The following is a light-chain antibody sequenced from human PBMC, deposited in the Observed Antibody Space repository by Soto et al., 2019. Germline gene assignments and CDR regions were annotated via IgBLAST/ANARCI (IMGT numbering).Light chain of an antibody. CDR1: SSNIGAGYS. CDR3: QSYDRSLSGVV. CDR2: GNS. J-gene: IGLJ2*01. V-gene: IGLV1-40*01. Sequence: QSVLTQPPSVSGAPGQKVTISCTGSSSNIGAGYSVHWYQQLPGTAPKVLIHGNSNRPSGVPDRFSGSKSDTSASLAITGLQAEDEADYYCQSYDRSLSGVVFGGGTKATVL.